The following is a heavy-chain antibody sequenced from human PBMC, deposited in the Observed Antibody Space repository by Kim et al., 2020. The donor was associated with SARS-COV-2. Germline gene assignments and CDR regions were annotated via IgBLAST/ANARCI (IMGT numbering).Heavy chain of an antibody. V-gene: IGHV7-4-1*02. J-gene: IGHJ3*02. CDR1: GYTFTSYA. CDR2: INTNTGNP. CDR3: ARGLVGASSALFRSFDAFDI. Sequence: ASVKVSCKASGYTFTSYAMNWVRQAHGQGLEWMGWINTNTGNPTYAQGFTGRFVFSLDTSVSTAYLQISSLKAEDTAVYYCARGLVGASSALFRSFDAFDIWGQGTMVTVSS. D-gene: IGHD1-26*01.